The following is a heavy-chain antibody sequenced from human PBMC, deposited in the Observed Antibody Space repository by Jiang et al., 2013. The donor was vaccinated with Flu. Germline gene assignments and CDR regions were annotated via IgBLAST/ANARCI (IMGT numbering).Heavy chain of an antibody. J-gene: IGHJ4*02. CDR2: ISPHSGVT. V-gene: IGHV1-2*02. CDR1: GYTFTAYY. CDR3: AKVSRGARTLPLDY. Sequence: GAEVKKPGASVKVSCKAFGYTFTAYYMHWVRQAPGQGLEWMGWISPHSGVTKYAQKFQDRATMTRDTSVSTAYVELNSLTSDDTAVYYCAKVSRGARTLPLDYWGQGTLVTVSS. D-gene: IGHD1-14*01.